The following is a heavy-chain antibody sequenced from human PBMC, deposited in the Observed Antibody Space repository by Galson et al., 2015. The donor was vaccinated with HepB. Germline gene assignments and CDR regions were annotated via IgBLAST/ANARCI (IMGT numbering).Heavy chain of an antibody. Sequence: SLRLSCAASGFTFSSYSMNWVRQAPGKGLEWVSYISSSSSTIYYADSVKGRFTISRDNAKNSLYLQMNSLRAEDTAVYYCARDTFGDALDYWGQGTLVTVSS. CDR1: GFTFSSYS. J-gene: IGHJ4*02. D-gene: IGHD4-17*01. CDR3: ARDTFGDALDY. CDR2: ISSSSSTI. V-gene: IGHV3-48*01.